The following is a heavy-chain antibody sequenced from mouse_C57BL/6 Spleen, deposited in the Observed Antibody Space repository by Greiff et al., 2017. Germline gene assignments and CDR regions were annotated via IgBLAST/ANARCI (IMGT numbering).Heavy chain of an antibody. Sequence: QVQLQQSGAELVRPGTSVKVSCKASGYAFTNYLIEWVKQRPGQGLEWIGVINPGSGGTNYNEKFKGKATLTADKSSSTAYMQLSSLTSEDSAVYFCARSSLTTVVDWYFDVWGTGTTVTVSS. V-gene: IGHV1-54*01. J-gene: IGHJ1*03. CDR3: ARSSLTTVVDWYFDV. CDR1: GYAFTNYL. CDR2: INPGSGGT. D-gene: IGHD1-1*01.